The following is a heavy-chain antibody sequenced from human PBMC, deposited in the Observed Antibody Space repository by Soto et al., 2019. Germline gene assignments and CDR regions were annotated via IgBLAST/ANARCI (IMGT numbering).Heavy chain of an antibody. Sequence: ASVKVSCKASGYTFTSYGISWVRQAPGQGLEWMGWISAYNGNTNYAQKLQGGVTMTTDTSTSTAYMELRSLRSDDTAVYYCARGGMVCSSTSCSLPYNWFDPWGQGTLVTVSS. CDR3: ARGGMVCSSTSCSLPYNWFDP. CDR2: ISAYNGNT. CDR1: GYTFTSYG. D-gene: IGHD2-2*01. J-gene: IGHJ5*02. V-gene: IGHV1-18*01.